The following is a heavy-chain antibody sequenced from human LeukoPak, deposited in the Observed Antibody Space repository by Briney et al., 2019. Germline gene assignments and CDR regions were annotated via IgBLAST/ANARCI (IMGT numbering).Heavy chain of an antibody. D-gene: IGHD5-18*01. CDR1: GFTFSSYE. CDR2: ISSSGSTI. J-gene: IGHJ3*02. V-gene: IGHV3-48*03. CDR3: ARGGDTAMADAFDI. Sequence: GGSLRLSCAASGFTFSSYEMNWVRQAPGKGLEWVSYISSSGSTIYYADPVKGRFTISRDNAKNSLYLQMNSLRAEDTAVYYCARGGDTAMADAFDIWGQGTMVTVSS.